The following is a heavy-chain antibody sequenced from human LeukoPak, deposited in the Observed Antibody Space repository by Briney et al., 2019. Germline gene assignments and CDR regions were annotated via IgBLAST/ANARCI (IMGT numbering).Heavy chain of an antibody. CDR1: GGSFSGYY. J-gene: IGHJ4*02. Sequence: PSETLSLTCAVYGGSFSGYYWSWIRQPPGKGLEWIGEINHSGSTNYNPSLKSRVTMSVDTSKNQFSLKLSSVTAADTAVYYCARGPEVPDFDYWGQGTLVTVSS. CDR2: INHSGST. CDR3: ARGPEVPDFDY. V-gene: IGHV4-34*01.